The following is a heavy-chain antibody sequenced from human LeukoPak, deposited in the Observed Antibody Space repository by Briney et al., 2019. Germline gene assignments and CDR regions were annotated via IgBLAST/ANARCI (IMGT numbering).Heavy chain of an antibody. V-gene: IGHV1-2*02. CDR1: GYTFTGYY. Sequence: ASVKVSCKASGYTFTGYYMHWVRQAPGQGLEWMGWINPNSGGTNYAQKFQGRVTMTRDTSTSTVYMELSSLRSEDTAVYYCASQSFEYYDFWSRDAFDVWGQGTMVTVSS. CDR2: INPNSGGT. CDR3: ASQSFEYYDFWSRDAFDV. J-gene: IGHJ3*01. D-gene: IGHD3-3*01.